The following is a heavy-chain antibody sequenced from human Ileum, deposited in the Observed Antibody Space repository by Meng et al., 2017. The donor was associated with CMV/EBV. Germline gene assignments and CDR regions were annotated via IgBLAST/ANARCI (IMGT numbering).Heavy chain of an antibody. CDR2: INWNGGST. D-gene: IGHD3-10*01. CDR3: ARGGDSPYYYYGMDV. CDR1: GFTFDDYG. Sequence: GESLKISCAASGFTFDDYGMSWVRQAPGKGLEWVSGINWNGGSTGYADSVKGRFTISRDNAKNSLYLQMNSLRAEDTALYYCARGGDSPYYYYGMDVWGQGTTVTVSS. V-gene: IGHV3-20*04. J-gene: IGHJ6*02.